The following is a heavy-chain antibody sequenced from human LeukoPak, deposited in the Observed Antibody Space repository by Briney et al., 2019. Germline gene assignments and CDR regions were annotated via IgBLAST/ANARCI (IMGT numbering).Heavy chain of an antibody. Sequence: PGGSLRLSCAASGFTVSSNYMTWVRQALGKGLEWVSVIYSGGSTYYADSVEGRFTISRDNSKNTLYVQMNSLRAEDTAVYYCAKGLSGYDYDYFDYWGQGTLVTVSS. J-gene: IGHJ4*02. CDR3: AKGLSGYDYDYFDY. V-gene: IGHV3-53*01. CDR1: GFTVSSNY. CDR2: IYSGGST. D-gene: IGHD5-12*01.